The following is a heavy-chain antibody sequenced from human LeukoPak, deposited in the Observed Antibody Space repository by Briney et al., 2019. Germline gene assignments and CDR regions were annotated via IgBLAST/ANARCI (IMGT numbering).Heavy chain of an antibody. CDR3: ARRGEYGDDAFDY. V-gene: IGHV4-39*01. CDR2: IYYSGST. D-gene: IGHD4-17*01. J-gene: IGHJ3*01. CDR1: GGSISSSSYY. Sequence: PSEALSLTCTVSGGSISSSSYYWGWIRQPPGKGLEWTGSIYYSGSTYYNPSLKSRVTISVDTSKNQFSLKLSSVTAADTAVYYCARRGEYGDDAFDYWGQGTMVTVSS.